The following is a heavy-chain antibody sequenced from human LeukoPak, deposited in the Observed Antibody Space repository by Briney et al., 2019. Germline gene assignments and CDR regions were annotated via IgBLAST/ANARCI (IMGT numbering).Heavy chain of an antibody. D-gene: IGHD6-19*01. J-gene: IGHJ4*02. Sequence: GGSLRLSCAASGFTFSNYAMHWVRQAPGKGLDWVAVVSFHGTDKFYADSVKGRFTISRDNSKNTLYLQMNSLIPEDTAVYYCTRGAGTGWRFDSWGQGTLVTVSS. CDR3: TRGAGTGWRFDS. V-gene: IGHV3-30*04. CDR2: VSFHGTDK. CDR1: GFTFSNYA.